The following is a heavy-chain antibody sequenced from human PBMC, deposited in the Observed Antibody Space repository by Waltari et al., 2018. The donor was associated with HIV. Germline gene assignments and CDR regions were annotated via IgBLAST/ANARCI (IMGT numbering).Heavy chain of an antibody. Sequence: QVHLQESGPGLVKTSETLSLTCSVSSYSIKSGYNWAWIRQHPGKGLEWIGAISHNGITYYNPYSPSLKSRVIISSDTSKNQFSLTLNSVTAEDTAVYYCAREWYCSTSACRYYFDYWGRGALVTVSS. CDR2: ISHNGIT. J-gene: IGHJ4*02. V-gene: IGHV4-38-2*02. CDR3: AREWYCSTSACRYYFDY. D-gene: IGHD2-2*01. CDR1: SYSIKSGYN.